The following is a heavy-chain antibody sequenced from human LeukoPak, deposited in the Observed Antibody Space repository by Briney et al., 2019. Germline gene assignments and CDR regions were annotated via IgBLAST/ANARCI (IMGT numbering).Heavy chain of an antibody. Sequence: ASVKVSCKAPGYTFTGYYMHWVRQAPGQGLEWMGWINPNSGGTDYAQKFQGRVTMTRDTSISTAYMELSRLRSDDTAVYYCARVVTMVRGVIIAPFDYWGQGTLVTVSS. CDR2: INPNSGGT. J-gene: IGHJ4*02. D-gene: IGHD3-10*01. CDR1: GYTFTGYY. V-gene: IGHV1-2*02. CDR3: ARVVTMVRGVIIAPFDY.